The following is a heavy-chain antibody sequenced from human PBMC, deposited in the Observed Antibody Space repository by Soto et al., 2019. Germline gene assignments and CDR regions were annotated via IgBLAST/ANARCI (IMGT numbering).Heavy chain of an antibody. Sequence: GESLKISCKGSGYSFTSYWISWVRQMPGKGLEWMGRIDPSDSYTNYSPSFQGHVTISADKSISTAYLQWSSLKASDTAMYYCARNPSYGDYYYYGMDVWGQGTTVTVSS. CDR3: ARNPSYGDYYYYGMDV. CDR2: IDPSDSYT. J-gene: IGHJ6*02. CDR1: GYSFTSYW. D-gene: IGHD4-17*01. V-gene: IGHV5-10-1*01.